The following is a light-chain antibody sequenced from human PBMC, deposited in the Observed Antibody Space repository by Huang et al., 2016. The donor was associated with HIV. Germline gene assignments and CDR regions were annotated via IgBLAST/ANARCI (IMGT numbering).Light chain of an antibody. Sequence: EIVMTQSPATLSVSPGERDTLSCRASQSVNSHLAWYQQKPGQAPRLLIYGASTRATGIPARFSGSGSGTEFTLTISSLQSEDFAIYYCQQYNNWPPYTFGQGTKLEIK. CDR2: GAS. CDR3: QQYNNWPPYT. CDR1: QSVNSH. J-gene: IGKJ2*01. V-gene: IGKV3-15*01.